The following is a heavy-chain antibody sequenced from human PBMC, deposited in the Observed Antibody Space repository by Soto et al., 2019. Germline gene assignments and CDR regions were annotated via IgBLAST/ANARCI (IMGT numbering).Heavy chain of an antibody. Sequence: QVQLVESGGGVVQPGRSLRLSCAASGFTFSSYGMHWVRQAPGKGLEWVAVIWYDGSNKYYADSVKGRFTISRDNSKNTLYLQMNSLRAEDTAVYYCARDRADSSSWYGRGFDYWGQGTLVTVSS. J-gene: IGHJ4*02. V-gene: IGHV3-33*01. CDR2: IWYDGSNK. CDR3: ARDRADSSSWYGRGFDY. CDR1: GFTFSSYG. D-gene: IGHD6-13*01.